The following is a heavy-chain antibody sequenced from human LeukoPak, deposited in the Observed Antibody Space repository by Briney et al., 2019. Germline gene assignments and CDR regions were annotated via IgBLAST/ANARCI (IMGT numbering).Heavy chain of an antibody. J-gene: IGHJ4*02. Sequence: PGGSLRLSCAASGFTFSSYGMHWVRQAPGKGLEWVAVISHDGSNKYYADSVKGRFTISRDNSKNTLYLQMNSLRAEDTAVYYCARDGDAYNFDYWGQGALVTVSS. CDR3: ARDGDAYNFDY. CDR2: ISHDGSNK. V-gene: IGHV3-30*03. CDR1: GFTFSSYG. D-gene: IGHD5-24*01.